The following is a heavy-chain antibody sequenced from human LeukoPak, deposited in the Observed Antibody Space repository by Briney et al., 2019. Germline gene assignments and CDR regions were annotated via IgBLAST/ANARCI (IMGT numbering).Heavy chain of an antibody. CDR2: IYSGGNT. V-gene: IGHV3-53*01. CDR3: ARVITYYYDSSGYSRSRSFDY. CDR1: GFTVSSNY. D-gene: IGHD3-22*01. J-gene: IGHJ4*02. Sequence: GGSLRLSCAASGFTVSSNYMSWVRQAPGKGLEWVSVIYSGGNTYYADSVEGRFTISRDNSKNTLYLQMNSLRAEDTAVYFCARVITYYYDSSGYSRSRSFDYWGQGTLVTVSS.